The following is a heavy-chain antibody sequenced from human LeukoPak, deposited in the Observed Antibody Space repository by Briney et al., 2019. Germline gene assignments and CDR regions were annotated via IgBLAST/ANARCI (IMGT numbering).Heavy chain of an antibody. D-gene: IGHD1-7*01. Sequence: GGSLRLSCAASGFTFSRYAMSWVRQTPGKGLEWVSAISGSGGSTYYADSVKGRFTISRDNSKNTLYLQMNSLRAEDTAVYYCAKSLRNWNYVPFLGYWGQGTLVTVSS. J-gene: IGHJ4*02. CDR1: GFTFSRYA. CDR3: AKSLRNWNYVPFLGY. V-gene: IGHV3-23*01. CDR2: ISGSGGST.